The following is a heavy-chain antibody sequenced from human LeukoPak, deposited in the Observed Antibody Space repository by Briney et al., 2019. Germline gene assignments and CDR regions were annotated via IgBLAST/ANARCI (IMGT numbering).Heavy chain of an antibody. D-gene: IGHD1-7*01. V-gene: IGHV3-48*04. J-gene: IGHJ4*02. Sequence: GGSLRLSCAASGFNFRTYSMKWIRQAPGKGLGLISYISGSSSTLYYADSVKGRFTISRDNANNSLFLQMNGLRAEDSAIYYCTRGELIGTVFDYWGQGALVTVSS. CDR2: ISGSSSTL. CDR3: TRGELIGTVFDY. CDR1: GFNFRTYS.